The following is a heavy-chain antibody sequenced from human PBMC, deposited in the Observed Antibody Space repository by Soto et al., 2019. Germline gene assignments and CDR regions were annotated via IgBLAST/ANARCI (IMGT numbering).Heavy chain of an antibody. CDR3: ARHGRESYSSSLETSYFDY. J-gene: IGHJ4*02. Sequence: SETLSLTCPVSGGSISSYYWSWIRQPPGKGLEWIGYIYYSGSTNYNPSLKSRVTISVDTSKNQFSLKLSSVTAADTAVYYCARHGRESYSSSLETSYFDYWGQGTLVTVSS. D-gene: IGHD6-13*01. CDR2: IYYSGST. CDR1: GGSISSYY. V-gene: IGHV4-59*08.